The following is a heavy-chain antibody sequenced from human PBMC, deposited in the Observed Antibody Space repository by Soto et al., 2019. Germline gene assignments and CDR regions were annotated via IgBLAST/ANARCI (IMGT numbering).Heavy chain of an antibody. V-gene: IGHV1-3*01. CDR1: GYTFISFS. Sequence: ASVKVSCKASGYTFISFSIHWLRQAPGQRPEWMVWITAGNDNTYFSQKFQGRVTITRDTSANTVYMEVSSLRSEDTAVYYCARGRGYSVGSNSVDVWGQGTTVTV. CDR3: ARGRGYSVGSNSVDV. J-gene: IGHJ6*02. D-gene: IGHD5-18*01. CDR2: ITAGNDNT.